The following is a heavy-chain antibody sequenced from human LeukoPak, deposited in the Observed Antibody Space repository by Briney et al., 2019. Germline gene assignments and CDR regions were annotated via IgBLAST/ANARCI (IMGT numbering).Heavy chain of an antibody. CDR2: TYYRSKWYN. CDR3: ARDPWSSGWSGYYYYGMDV. Sequence: SQTLSLTCAISGDSVSSNSAAWNWIRQSPSRGLEWLGRTYYRSKWYNDYAVSVKSRITINPDTSKNQFSLQLNSVTPEDTAVYYCARDPWSSGWSGYYYYGMDVWGQGTTVTVSS. D-gene: IGHD6-19*01. CDR1: GDSVSSNSAA. J-gene: IGHJ6*02. V-gene: IGHV6-1*01.